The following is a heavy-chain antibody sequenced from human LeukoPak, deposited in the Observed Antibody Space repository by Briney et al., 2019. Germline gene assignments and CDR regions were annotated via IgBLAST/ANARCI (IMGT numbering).Heavy chain of an antibody. CDR1: GGSISNYY. J-gene: IGHJ5*02. CDR2: IYSSGST. V-gene: IGHV4-4*07. Sequence: SETLSLTCTVSGGSISNYYWSWIRQPAGKGLEWIGRIYSSGSTNYNPSLQSRLTMSVDTSKNQFSLKLSSVTAADTAVYYCARGGSSWTNWFDPWGQGTLVTVSS. D-gene: IGHD6-13*01. CDR3: ARGGSSWTNWFDP.